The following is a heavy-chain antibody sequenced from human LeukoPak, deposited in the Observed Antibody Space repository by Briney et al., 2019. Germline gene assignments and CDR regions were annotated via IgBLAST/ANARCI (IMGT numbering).Heavy chain of an antibody. J-gene: IGHJ4*02. CDR2: ISSSGSTI. Sequence: GGSLRLSCAASGFTFSDYYMSWIRQAPGKGLEWVSYISSSGSTIYYADSVKGQFTISRDNAKNSLYLQMNSLRAEDTAVYYCARDVSAYYYDSSGYPDYWGQGTLVTVSS. CDR3: ARDVSAYYYDSSGYPDY. V-gene: IGHV3-11*01. CDR1: GFTFSDYY. D-gene: IGHD3-22*01.